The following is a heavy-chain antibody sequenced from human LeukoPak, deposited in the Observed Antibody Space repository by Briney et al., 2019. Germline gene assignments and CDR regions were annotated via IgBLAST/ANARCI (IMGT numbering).Heavy chain of an antibody. Sequence: PSQTLSLTCTVSGGSISSGDYYWSWIRQPPGKGLEWIAYMYYSGSTYYNPSLKSRVTMSVDTSKNQLSLKLSSVTAADTAVYYCARPYYYDSRIDPWGQGILVTVSS. CDR2: MYYSGST. J-gene: IGHJ5*02. V-gene: IGHV4-30-4*01. D-gene: IGHD3-22*01. CDR3: ARPYYYDSRIDP. CDR1: GGSISSGDYY.